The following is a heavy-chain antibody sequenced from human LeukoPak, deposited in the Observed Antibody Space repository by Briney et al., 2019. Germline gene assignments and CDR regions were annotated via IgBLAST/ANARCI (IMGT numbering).Heavy chain of an antibody. J-gene: IGHJ6*03. CDR2: IYYSGST. Sequence: SETLSLTCTVSGGAISRYYWSWIRQPPGKGLEWVGFIYYSGSTNYNPSLKRRVTISVDTSKNQFSLKLSSVTAADTAVYYCARIHSSGWDHYYYYYMDVWGKGTTVTISS. CDR3: ARIHSSGWDHYYYYYMDV. CDR1: GGAISRYY. D-gene: IGHD6-19*01. V-gene: IGHV4-59*01.